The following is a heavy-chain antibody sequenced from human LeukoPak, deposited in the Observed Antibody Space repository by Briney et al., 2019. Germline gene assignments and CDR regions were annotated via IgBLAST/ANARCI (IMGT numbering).Heavy chain of an antibody. V-gene: IGHV3-21*01. Sequence: GGSLRLSCAASGFTFSSYSMNWVRQAPGKGLEWVSSISSSSSYIYYADSVRGRFTISRDNAKNSLYLQMNSLRAEDTAVYYCARAALQFIAAAGIGDYGMDVWGQGTTVTVSS. J-gene: IGHJ6*02. CDR3: ARAALQFIAAAGIGDYGMDV. CDR2: ISSSSSYI. CDR1: GFTFSSYS. D-gene: IGHD6-13*01.